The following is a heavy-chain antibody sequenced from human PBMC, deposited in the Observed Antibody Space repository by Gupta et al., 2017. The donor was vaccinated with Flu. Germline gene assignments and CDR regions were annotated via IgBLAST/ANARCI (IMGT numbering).Heavy chain of an antibody. CDR2: ISGSGDSK. CDR1: SYA. D-gene: IGHD4-17*01. J-gene: IGHJ5*02. Sequence: SYAMSWVRQAPGKGLEGVSVISGSGDSKHYADAVKGRFTISRDYSKNTLYRQMKSMRAGETAVYYCAKVPTTWTTSYFAPGGQVTMVIVYS. CDR3: AKVPTTWTTSYFAP. V-gene: IGHV3-23*01.